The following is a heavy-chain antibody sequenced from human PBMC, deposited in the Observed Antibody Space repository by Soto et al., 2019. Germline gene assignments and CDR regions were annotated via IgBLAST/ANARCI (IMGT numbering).Heavy chain of an antibody. Sequence: EVQLVESGGGLVKPGGSLRLSCAASGFTFSRYSMNWVRQAPGKGLEWVSSISSTSGFIYYADSVKGRFTISRDNAKNSLYVQMNNLRVEDTAVYYCARGGYTYYYYGMDVWGQGTTVTVSS. V-gene: IGHV3-21*01. CDR1: GFTFSRYS. CDR2: ISSTSGFI. J-gene: IGHJ6*02. D-gene: IGHD6-13*01. CDR3: ARGGYTYYYYGMDV.